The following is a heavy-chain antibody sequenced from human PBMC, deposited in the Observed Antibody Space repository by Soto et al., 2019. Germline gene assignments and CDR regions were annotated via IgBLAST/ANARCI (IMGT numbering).Heavy chain of an antibody. V-gene: IGHV3-15*01. CDR2: IKSKTDGGTT. D-gene: IGHD4-17*01. CDR3: TTGIYGDYVKDY. J-gene: IGHJ4*02. CDR1: GFTFSNAW. Sequence: VGSLRLSCAASGFTFSNAWMSWVRQAPGKGLEWVGRIKSKTDGGTTDYAAPVKGRFTISRDDSKNTLYLQMNSLKTEDTAVYYCTTGIYGDYVKDYWGQGTLVTVSS.